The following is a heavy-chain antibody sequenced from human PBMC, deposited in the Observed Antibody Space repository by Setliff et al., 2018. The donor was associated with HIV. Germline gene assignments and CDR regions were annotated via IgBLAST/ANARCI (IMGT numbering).Heavy chain of an antibody. J-gene: IGHJ6*03. D-gene: IGHD3-10*01. V-gene: IGHV4-61*10. CDR2: IYYSGST. CDR3: ARDGPLEGSYRYYYYYMDV. Sequence: SETLSLTCTVSGGSISSRSYYWSWIRQPAGKGLEWIGRIYYSGSTNYNPSLKSRVTISVDTSKNQFSLKLSSVTAADTAVYYCARDGPLEGSYRYYYYYMDVWGKGTTVTVSS. CDR1: GGSISSRSYY.